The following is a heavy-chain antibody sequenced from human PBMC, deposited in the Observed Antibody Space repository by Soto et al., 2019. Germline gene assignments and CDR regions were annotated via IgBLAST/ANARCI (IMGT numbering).Heavy chain of an antibody. D-gene: IGHD4-4*01. J-gene: IGHJ6*02. CDR3: ARHIPTTVTSWGYYYYGMDV. Sequence: XESLKISCKGCGYSFTSYWIGWVRQMPGKGLEWMGIIYPGDSDTRYSPSFQGQVTISADKSISTAYLQWSSLKASDTAMYYCARHIPTTVTSWGYYYYGMDVRGQGTTVTV. CDR2: IYPGDSDT. CDR1: GYSFTSYW. V-gene: IGHV5-51*01.